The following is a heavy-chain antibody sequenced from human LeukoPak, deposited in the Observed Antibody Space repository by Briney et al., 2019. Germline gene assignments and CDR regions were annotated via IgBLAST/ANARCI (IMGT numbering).Heavy chain of an antibody. CDR1: GFTFRSYN. J-gene: IGHJ4*02. CDR3: AKDSGAGDCAFDY. D-gene: IGHD2-21*02. Sequence: GGSLRLSCAASGFTFRSYNMHWVRQAPGKGLEWVAFIRHDESDKYYADSLKGRFTISRDNSKNTVWLQMNSLRPEDTAMYYCAKDSGAGDCAFDYWGQGTLVTVSS. CDR2: IRHDESDK. V-gene: IGHV3-30*02.